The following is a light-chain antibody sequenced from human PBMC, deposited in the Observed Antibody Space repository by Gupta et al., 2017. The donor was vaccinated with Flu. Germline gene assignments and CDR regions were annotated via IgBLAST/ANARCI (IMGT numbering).Light chain of an antibody. J-gene: IGLJ2*01. CDR2: INSDGSH. CDR1: SGHSDYA. CDR3: QTWGTGIQV. Sequence: QLVLTQSPSASASLGASVKLTCTLSSGHSDYAVAWHQQQPEKGPRYFMNINSDGSHSKGDGIPDRFSVSSSGAERYLTIYSLQSEDEADYYCQTWGTGIQVFGGGTKLTVL. V-gene: IGLV4-69*01.